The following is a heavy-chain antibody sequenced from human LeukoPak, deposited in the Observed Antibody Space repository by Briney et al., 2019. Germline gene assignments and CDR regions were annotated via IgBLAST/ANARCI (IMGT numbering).Heavy chain of an antibody. CDR2: INSDGSST. V-gene: IGHV3-74*01. D-gene: IGHD2-2*01. CDR1: GFTFRSYW. J-gene: IGHJ4*02. CDR3: GREDPLPLGIVVVPAAPDY. Sequence: GGSLRLSCAASGFTFRSYWMHWVRHAPGKGLVWVSRINSDGSSTDYADSVKGRFTISRDNAKNTLYLQMNSLRAEDTAVSYCGREDPLPLGIVVVPAAPDYWGQGTLVTVSS.